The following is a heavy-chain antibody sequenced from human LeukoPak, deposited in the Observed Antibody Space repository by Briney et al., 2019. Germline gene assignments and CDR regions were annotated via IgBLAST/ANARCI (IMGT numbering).Heavy chain of an antibody. CDR2: IYGDGST. Sequence: SETLSLTCTVSGGSITSYYWTWIRQPPGKGLEWIGFIYGDGSTKYNPSLKSRVTMSVDTSKNQFSLKLSSATAADSAVYYCARVGYSSSWYRVLGAFDIWGQGTMVTVSS. V-gene: IGHV4-59*01. J-gene: IGHJ3*02. CDR1: GGSITSYY. D-gene: IGHD6-13*01. CDR3: ARVGYSSSWYRVLGAFDI.